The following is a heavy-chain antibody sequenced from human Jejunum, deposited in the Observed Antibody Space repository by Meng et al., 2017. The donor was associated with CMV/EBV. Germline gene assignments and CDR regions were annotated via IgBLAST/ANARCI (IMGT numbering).Heavy chain of an antibody. Sequence: IFRSYGMHWVRQAPGKGLEWVTVISYDGRNKNYADSVKGRFTISRDNDQNTLHLQMNSLRPEDTALYYCATAYYYDRSGHYPVFDIWGQGTMVTVSS. J-gene: IGHJ3*02. CDR3: ATAYYYDRSGHYPVFDI. V-gene: IGHV3-30*03. D-gene: IGHD3-22*01. CDR2: ISYDGRNK. CDR1: IFRSYG.